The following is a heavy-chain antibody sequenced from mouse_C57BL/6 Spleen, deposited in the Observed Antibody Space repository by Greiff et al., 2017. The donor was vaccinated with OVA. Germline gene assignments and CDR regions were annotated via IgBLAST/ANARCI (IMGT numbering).Heavy chain of an antibody. D-gene: IGHD3-3*01. J-gene: IGHJ2*01. Sequence: QVQLQQSGPGLVQPSQSLSITCTVSGFSLTSYGVHWVRQSPGKGLEWLGVIWRGGSTDYNAAFMSRLSITKDNSKSQVFFKMNSLQADDTAIFYWARGGDVDYFDYWGKGTTLTVSS. V-gene: IGHV2-5*01. CDR3: ARGGDVDYFDY. CDR2: IWRGGST. CDR1: GFSLTSYG.